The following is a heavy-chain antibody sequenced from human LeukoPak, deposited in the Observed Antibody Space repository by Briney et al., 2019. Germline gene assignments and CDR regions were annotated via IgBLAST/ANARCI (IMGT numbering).Heavy chain of an antibody. CDR1: GFTFSSYS. Sequence: GGSLRLSCAASGFTFSSYSMNWVRQAPGKGLEWVSYISSSSSTIYYADPVKGRFTISRDNAKNSLYLQMNSLRAEDTAVYYCARDSSAVDTAMDYWGQGTLVTVSS. J-gene: IGHJ4*02. D-gene: IGHD5-18*01. CDR3: ARDSSAVDTAMDY. CDR2: ISSSSSTI. V-gene: IGHV3-48*01.